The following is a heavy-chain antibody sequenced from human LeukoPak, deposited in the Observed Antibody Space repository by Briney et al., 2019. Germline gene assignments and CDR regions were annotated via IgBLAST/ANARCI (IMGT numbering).Heavy chain of an antibody. CDR3: ARRSSRGYYGSGSYYNGNPPSWFDP. V-gene: IGHV4-39*01. CDR2: IYYSGST. D-gene: IGHD3-10*01. CDR1: GGSISSSSYY. J-gene: IGHJ5*02. Sequence: PSETLSLTCTASGGSISSSSYYWGWIRQPPGKGLEWIGSIYYSGSTYYNPSLKRRVTISVDTSKNQFSLKLSSVTAADTAVYYCARRSSRGYYGSGSYYNGNPPSWFDPWGQGTLVSVSS.